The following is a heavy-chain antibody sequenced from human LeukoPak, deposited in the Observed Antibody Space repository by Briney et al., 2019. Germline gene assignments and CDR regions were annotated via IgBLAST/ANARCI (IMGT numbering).Heavy chain of an antibody. J-gene: IGHJ4*02. D-gene: IGHD5-24*01. CDR1: GGSISSYY. CDR2: IYYSGST. CDR3: ARDATRDGYNFIGY. V-gene: IGHV4-59*01. Sequence: PSETLSLTCTVSGGSISSYYWSWIRQPPGKGLEWVGYIYYSGSTNYNPSLKSRVTISVDTSKNQFSLKLSSVTAADTAVYYCARDATRDGYNFIGYWGQGTLVTVSS.